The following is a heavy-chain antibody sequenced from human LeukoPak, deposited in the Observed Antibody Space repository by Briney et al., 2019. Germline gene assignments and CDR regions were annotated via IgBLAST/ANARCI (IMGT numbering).Heavy chain of an antibody. D-gene: IGHD6-13*01. V-gene: IGHV1-2*02. CDR1: GYTFTGYY. Sequence: GASVKVSCKASGYTFTGYYVHWVRQAPGQGLEWMGWIDPSSGGTSYAQKFQGRVTMTTDTSTSTAYMELRSLRSDDTAVYYCARGERGGPYQRIAAGSGHAFDIWGQGTMVTVSS. CDR3: ARGERGGPYQRIAAGSGHAFDI. J-gene: IGHJ3*02. CDR2: IDPSSGGT.